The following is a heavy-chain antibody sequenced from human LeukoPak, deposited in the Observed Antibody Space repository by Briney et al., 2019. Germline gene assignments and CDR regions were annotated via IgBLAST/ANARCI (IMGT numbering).Heavy chain of an antibody. Sequence: GGSLRLSCAASGFTFSSYGMHWVRQAPGKGLEWVAVISYDGSNKYYADSVKGRFTISRDNSKNTLYLQMNSLRAEDTAVYYCAKVPEGYWGQGTLSPSPQ. CDR1: GFTFSSYG. D-gene: IGHD1-14*01. J-gene: IGHJ4*02. CDR3: AKVPEGY. V-gene: IGHV3-30*18. CDR2: ISYDGSNK.